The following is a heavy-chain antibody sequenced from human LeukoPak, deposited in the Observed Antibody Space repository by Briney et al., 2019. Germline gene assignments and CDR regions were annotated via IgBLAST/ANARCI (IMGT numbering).Heavy chain of an antibody. D-gene: IGHD6-13*01. J-gene: IGHJ4*02. CDR3: ARDQDGYSSSSSPD. Sequence: ASVKVSCKASGYTFTGYYMHWVRQAPGQGLEWMGWINPNSGGTNYAQKFQGRVTMTRDTSISTAYMELSSLRSEDTAVYYCARDQDGYSSSSSPDWGQGTLVTASS. CDR2: INPNSGGT. V-gene: IGHV1-2*02. CDR1: GYTFTGYY.